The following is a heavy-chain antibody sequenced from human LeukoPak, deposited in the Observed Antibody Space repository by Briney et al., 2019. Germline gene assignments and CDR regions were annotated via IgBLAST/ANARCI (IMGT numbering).Heavy chain of an antibody. Sequence: GGSLRLSCAASGFTFSSYSMNWVRQAPGKGLEWVSYITSSSGTIYYADSVKGRFTISRDNAKNSLYLQMKSLRAEDTAVYYCTRDSYDYYFDYWGQGTLVTVSS. CDR1: GFTFSSYS. CDR3: TRDSYDYYFDY. J-gene: IGHJ4*02. D-gene: IGHD5-12*01. CDR2: ITSSSGTI. V-gene: IGHV3-48*01.